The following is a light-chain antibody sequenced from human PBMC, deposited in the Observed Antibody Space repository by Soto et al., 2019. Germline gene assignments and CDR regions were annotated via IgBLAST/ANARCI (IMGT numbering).Light chain of an antibody. V-gene: IGKV1-39*01. CDR2: AAS. CDR1: QSISNY. Sequence: DIQMTQSPSSLSASVGDRVTLTCRASQSISNYLNWYQQKPGKAPKLLIYAASSLQSGVPSRFSGSGSGTDFTLTISSLQAEDVATYYCQQSYSTPRTFGQGTRLEIK. CDR3: QQSYSTPRT. J-gene: IGKJ5*01.